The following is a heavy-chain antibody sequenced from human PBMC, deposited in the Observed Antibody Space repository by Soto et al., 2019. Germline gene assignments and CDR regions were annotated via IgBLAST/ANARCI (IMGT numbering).Heavy chain of an antibody. CDR2: IYYSGST. D-gene: IGHD3-10*01. Sequence: XLSRTCTFSGGXINTGGCYWSWIRQHPAKGLEWIVYIYYSGSTNYNPSLERRLTIAIDTSKNQFSLKLMSVTAAYTAVYYCARETVRGKDSEAFDIWGQGTMGTVSS. J-gene: IGHJ3*02. CDR1: GGXINTGGCY. CDR3: ARETVRGKDSEAFDI. V-gene: IGHV4-31*03.